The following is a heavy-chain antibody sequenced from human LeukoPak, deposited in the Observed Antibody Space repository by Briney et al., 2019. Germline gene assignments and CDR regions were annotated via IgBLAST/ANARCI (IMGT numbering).Heavy chain of an antibody. V-gene: IGHV1-69*02. CDR2: IIPILAIS. D-gene: IGHD3-22*01. J-gene: IGHJ6*02. Sequence: SVKVSCKASGGTFSSYTISWVRQAPGQGLEWMGRIIPILAISNYAQKFQGRVTITADKSTSTAYMELSSLRSEDTAVYYCARVSYDSSGYYYSLYYYYGMDVWGQGTTVTVSS. CDR3: ARVSYDSSGYYYSLYYYYGMDV. CDR1: GGTFSSYT.